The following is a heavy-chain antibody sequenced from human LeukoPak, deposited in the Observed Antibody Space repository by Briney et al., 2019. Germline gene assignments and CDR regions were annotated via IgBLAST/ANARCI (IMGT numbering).Heavy chain of an antibody. Sequence: AGGSLRLSCAAPGFTFSSYAMSWVRQAPGKRLEWVSAISGSGGSTYYADSVKGRFTISRDNSKNTLYLQMNSLRAEDTAVYYCAKDLGAYYGSGPDAFDIWGQGTMVTVSS. V-gene: IGHV3-23*01. J-gene: IGHJ3*02. CDR3: AKDLGAYYGSGPDAFDI. CDR2: ISGSGGST. CDR1: GFTFSSYA. D-gene: IGHD3-10*01.